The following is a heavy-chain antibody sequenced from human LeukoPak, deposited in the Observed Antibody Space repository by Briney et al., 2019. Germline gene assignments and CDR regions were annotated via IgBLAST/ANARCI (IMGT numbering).Heavy chain of an antibody. J-gene: IGHJ4*02. CDR2: IWYDGGNK. CDR1: GFTFSSYA. D-gene: IGHD5-12*01. V-gene: IGHV3-33*08. CDR3: ARGQVDIVATTLGYYFDY. Sequence: PGGSLRLSCAASGFTFSSYAMHWVRQAPGKGLEWVAVIWYDGGNKYYADSVKGRFTISRDNSKNTLYLQMNSLRAEDTAVYYCARGQVDIVATTLGYYFDYWGQGTLVTVSS.